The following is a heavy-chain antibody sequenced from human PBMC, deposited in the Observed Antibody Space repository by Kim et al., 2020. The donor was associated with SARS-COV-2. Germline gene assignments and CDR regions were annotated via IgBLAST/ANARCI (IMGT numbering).Heavy chain of an antibody. J-gene: IGHJ3*02. CDR1: GGSFSGYY. V-gene: IGHV4-34*01. Sequence: SETLSLTCAVYGGSFSGYYWSWIRQPPGKGLEWIGEINHSGSTNYNPSLKSRVTISVDTSKNQFSLKLSSVTAADTAVYYCARGPLYYYDSSGSDAFDIWGQGTMVAVSS. D-gene: IGHD3-22*01. CDR3: ARGPLYYYDSSGSDAFDI. CDR2: INHSGST.